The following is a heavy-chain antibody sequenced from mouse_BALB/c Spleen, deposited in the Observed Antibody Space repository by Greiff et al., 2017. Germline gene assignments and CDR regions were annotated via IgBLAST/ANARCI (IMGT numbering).Heavy chain of an antibody. CDR1: GFTFSSYA. V-gene: IGHV5-6-5*01. Sequence: EVMLVESGGGLVKPGGSLKLSCAASGFTFSSYAMSWVRQTPEKRLEWVASISSGGSTYYPDSVKGRFTISRDNARNILYLQMSSLRSEDTAMYYCARGPNYGSSYANWYLDVWGAGTTVTVSS. CDR2: ISSGGST. CDR3: ARGPNYGSSYANWYLDV. J-gene: IGHJ1*01. D-gene: IGHD1-1*01.